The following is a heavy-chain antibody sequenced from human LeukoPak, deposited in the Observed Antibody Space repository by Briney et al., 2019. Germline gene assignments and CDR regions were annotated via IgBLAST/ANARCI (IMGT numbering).Heavy chain of an antibody. V-gene: IGHV1-2*02. CDR2: INPNSGGT. D-gene: IGHD4-23*01. CDR3: ARGYNGGTSRLDY. Sequence: HVASVKVSCKASGYTFTSYYMHWVRQAPGQGLEWMGWINPNSGGTNYAQKFQGRVTMTRDTSISTAYMELSRLRSDDTAVYYCARGYNGGTSRLDYWGQGTLVTVSS. J-gene: IGHJ4*02. CDR1: GYTFTSYY.